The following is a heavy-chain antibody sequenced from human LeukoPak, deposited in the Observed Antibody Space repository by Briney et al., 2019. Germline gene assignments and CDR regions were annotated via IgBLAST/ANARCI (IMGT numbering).Heavy chain of an antibody. CDR3: AKGAIGLDL. D-gene: IGHD2-2*02. V-gene: IGHV3-23*01. CDR1: GFVFRNHA. J-gene: IGHJ5*02. Sequence: PGGSLRLSCAASGFVFRNHAMNWVRQAPGKGLEWVSSITGSDGKTYYADSVKGRFSISRDNSKNTLDLQMNSLRGEDTAIYYCAKGAIGLDLWGPGSLVTVSS. CDR2: ITGSDGKT.